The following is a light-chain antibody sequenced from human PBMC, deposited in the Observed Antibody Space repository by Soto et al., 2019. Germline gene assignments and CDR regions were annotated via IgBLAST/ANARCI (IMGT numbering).Light chain of an antibody. Sequence: DIQMTQSPSTLSASVGDRVTITCRASQSISSWLAWYQQKPGKAPKLLIYDASSLQSGVPLRFSGSGSGTEFTLTISSLQPDDFATYYCQQYNSYSPYTFGQGTNLEIK. CDR2: DAS. CDR3: QQYNSYSPYT. CDR1: QSISSW. V-gene: IGKV1-5*01. J-gene: IGKJ2*01.